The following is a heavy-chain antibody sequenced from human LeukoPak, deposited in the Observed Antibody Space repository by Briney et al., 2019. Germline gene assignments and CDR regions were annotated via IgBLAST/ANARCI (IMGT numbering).Heavy chain of an antibody. V-gene: IGHV4-34*01. CDR3: ARHGIGIPARPRWFDP. CDR2: INHSGST. CDR1: GGSFSGYH. Sequence: SETLSLTCAVYGGSFSGYHWSWIRQPPGKGLEWIGEINHSGSTNYNPSLKSRVTMSIDTSKKQFSLKLSSVTAADTVVYYCARHGIGIPARPRWFDPWGQGTLVTVSS. D-gene: IGHD6-6*01. J-gene: IGHJ5*02.